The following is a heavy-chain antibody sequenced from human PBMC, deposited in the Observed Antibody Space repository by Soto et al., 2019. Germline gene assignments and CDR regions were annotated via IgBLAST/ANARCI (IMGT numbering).Heavy chain of an antibody. CDR1: GGTFSSYA. D-gene: IGHD1-26*01. J-gene: IGHJ6*02. CDR2: IIPIFGTA. Sequence: QVQLVQSGAEVKKPGSSVKVSCKASGGTFSSYAISWVRQAPGQGPEWMGGIIPIFGTANYAQKFQGRVTITADEYTSTVYMELSSLRSEDTAVYYCARLGPSSANYYYGMDVWGQGTTVTVSS. V-gene: IGHV1-69*01. CDR3: ARLGPSSANYYYGMDV.